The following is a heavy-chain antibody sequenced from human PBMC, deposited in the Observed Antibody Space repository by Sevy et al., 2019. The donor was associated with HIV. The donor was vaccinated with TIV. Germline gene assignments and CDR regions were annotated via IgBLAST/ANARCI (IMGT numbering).Heavy chain of an antibody. V-gene: IGHV3-30*18. CDR2: ILYDGSNK. D-gene: IGHD4-17*01. Sequence: GGSLRLSCAASGFSFNSYGMFWVRQAPGKGLEWVALILYDGSNKYYADSVKDRFTISRDNSKNTLYLQMSSLRAEDTAVYYCAKDFVGYSDYPGALEYWGQGTLVTVSS. CDR1: GFSFNSYG. CDR3: AKDFVGYSDYPGALEY. J-gene: IGHJ4*02.